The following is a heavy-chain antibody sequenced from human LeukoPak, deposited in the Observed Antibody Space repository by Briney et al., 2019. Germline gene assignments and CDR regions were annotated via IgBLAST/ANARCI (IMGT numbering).Heavy chain of an antibody. V-gene: IGHV3-21*01. CDR3: AREMAVAGSGVIDS. J-gene: IGHJ4*02. CDR1: GFTFSSYS. CDR2: ISSSSSYI. Sequence: GGSLRLSCAASGFTFSSYSMNWVRQAPGKGLEWVSSISSSSSYIYYADSVKGRFTISRDNAKNPLYLQMNSLRAEDTAVYYCAREMAVAGSGVIDSWGQGTLVTVSS. D-gene: IGHD6-19*01.